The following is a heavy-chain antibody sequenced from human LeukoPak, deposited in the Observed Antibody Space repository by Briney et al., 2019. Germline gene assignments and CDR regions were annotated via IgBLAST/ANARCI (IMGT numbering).Heavy chain of an antibody. CDR1: GFTFSSYN. CDR2: ITSSSSYI. V-gene: IGHV3-21*01. J-gene: IGHJ4*02. D-gene: IGHD3-22*01. CDR3: ARHVVAVGFDY. Sequence: GGSLRLSCAASGFTFSSYNMNWVRQAPGKGLEWVSSITSSSSYIYYADSVKGRFTISRDNAKNSLYLQMNSLRAEDTAVYYCARHVVAVGFDYWGQGTLVTVSS.